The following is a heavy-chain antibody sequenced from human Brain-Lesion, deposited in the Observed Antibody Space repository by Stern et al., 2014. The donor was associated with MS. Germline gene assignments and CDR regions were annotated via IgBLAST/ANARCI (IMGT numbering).Heavy chain of an antibody. CDR3: ATLSPGAGGNYYRHFDY. J-gene: IGHJ4*02. V-gene: IGHV1-24*01. Sequence: QVQLVESGAEVKTPGASVKVSCKVSGYTLTELSMHWGRQAPRKGLEWMGGFDPEDGETIYAQKFQGRVTMTEDTSTDTAYMELSSLRSEDTAVYYCATLSPGAGGNYYRHFDYWGQGTLVTVSS. CDR2: FDPEDGET. CDR1: GYTLTELS. D-gene: IGHD1-26*01.